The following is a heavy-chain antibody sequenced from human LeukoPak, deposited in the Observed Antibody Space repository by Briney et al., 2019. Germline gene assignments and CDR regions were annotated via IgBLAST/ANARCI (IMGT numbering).Heavy chain of an antibody. CDR3: ARGGSYFDISGYYFY. V-gene: IGHV3-23*01. Sequence: GGSLRLSCTASGFTFSNYALGWVRQAPGKGLEWVTLSSGSGGGTYFADSVKGRFTISRDNSKNTLYLQMNSLRTEDTPVYYCARGGSYFDISGYYFYWGQGTLVTVSS. CDR1: GFTFSNYA. CDR2: SSGSGGGT. D-gene: IGHD3-22*01. J-gene: IGHJ4*02.